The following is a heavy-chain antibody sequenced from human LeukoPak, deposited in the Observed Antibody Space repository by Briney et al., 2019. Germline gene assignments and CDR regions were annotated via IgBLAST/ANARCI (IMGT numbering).Heavy chain of an antibody. Sequence: GGSLRLSCAASGFTFSSYGMHWVRQAPGKGLEWVAVIWYDGSNKYYADSVKGRFTISRDNSKNSLYLQMNSLRTEDTALYYCAKDTSRAGELDYWGQGTLVTVSS. J-gene: IGHJ4*02. D-gene: IGHD7-27*01. CDR1: GFTFSSYG. V-gene: IGHV3-33*03. CDR2: IWYDGSNK. CDR3: AKDTSRAGELDY.